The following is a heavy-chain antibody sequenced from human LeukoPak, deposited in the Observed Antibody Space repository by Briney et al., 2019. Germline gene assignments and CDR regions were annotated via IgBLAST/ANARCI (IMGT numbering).Heavy chain of an antibody. Sequence: PGGSLRLSCAASGFTFRSFWIHWVRQAPGKGLVWVGRINNDGTDTIYADSVKGRFTVSRDNAKNTLYLQMNGLRVEDTAVYFCARGGFSHGFDVWGQGTVVTVSS. CDR1: GFTFRSFW. V-gene: IGHV3-74*01. D-gene: IGHD5-12*01. CDR2: INNDGTDT. CDR3: ARGGFSHGFDV. J-gene: IGHJ3*01.